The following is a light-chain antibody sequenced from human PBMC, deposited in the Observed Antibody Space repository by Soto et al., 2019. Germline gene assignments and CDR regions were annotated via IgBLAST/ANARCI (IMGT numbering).Light chain of an antibody. CDR3: MQRTHVPIT. V-gene: IGKV3-20*01. Sequence: EIVLTQSPGTLSLSPGERATLSCRASQTVFSSYLAWYQQKPGQAPRLVIYDASSRATGIPDRFSGSGSGTDFTLKISRVEAEDVGVYYCMQRTHVPITFGQGTRLEIK. CDR2: DAS. CDR1: QTVFSSY. J-gene: IGKJ5*01.